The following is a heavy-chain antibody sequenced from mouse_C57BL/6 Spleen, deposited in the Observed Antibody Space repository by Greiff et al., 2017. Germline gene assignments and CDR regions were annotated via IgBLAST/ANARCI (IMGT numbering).Heavy chain of an antibody. V-gene: IGHV1-50*01. D-gene: IGHD1-1*01. Sequence: VQLQQPGAELVKPGASVKLSCKASGYTFTSYWMQWVKQRPGQGLEWIGEIDPSDGYTNYNQKFKGKATLTVDTSSSTAYMQLSSLTSEDSAVYYCARGDTTVRFAYWGQGTLVTVSA. CDR1: GYTFTSYW. CDR3: ARGDTTVRFAY. J-gene: IGHJ3*01. CDR2: IDPSDGYT.